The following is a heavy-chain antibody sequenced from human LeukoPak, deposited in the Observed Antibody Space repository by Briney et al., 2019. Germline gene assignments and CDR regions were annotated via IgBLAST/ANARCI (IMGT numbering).Heavy chain of an antibody. J-gene: IGHJ4*02. Sequence: PSETLSLTRTVSGGSVSSGSYYWSWIRQPPGKGLEWIGYIYYSGSTNYNPSLKSRVTISVDTSKNQFSLKLSSVTAADTAVYYCARVRRGDYVPDYWGQGTLVTVSS. V-gene: IGHV4-61*01. CDR1: GGSVSSGSYY. CDR3: ARVRRGDYVPDY. D-gene: IGHD4-17*01. CDR2: IYYSGST.